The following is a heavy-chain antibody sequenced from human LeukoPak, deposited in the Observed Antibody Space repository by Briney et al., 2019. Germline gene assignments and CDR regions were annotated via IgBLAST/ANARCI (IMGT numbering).Heavy chain of an antibody. V-gene: IGHV3-7*03. CDR2: IKEDGTET. D-gene: IGHD5-24*01. J-gene: IGHJ4*02. CDR3: AKEGRSLQTY. Sequence: GGSLRLSCAASGFMFSSNWMSWVRLAPGKGLEWVANIKEDGTETYYVDSVKGRFTISGDNAKNSLYLQMNSLRVEDTAVYYCAKEGRSLQTYWGQGTLVTVSS. CDR1: GFMFSSNW.